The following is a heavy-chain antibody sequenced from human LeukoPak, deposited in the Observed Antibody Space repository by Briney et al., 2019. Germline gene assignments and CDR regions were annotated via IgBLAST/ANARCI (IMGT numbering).Heavy chain of an antibody. J-gene: IGHJ4*02. V-gene: IGHV3-15*01. Sequence: WIRQAPGEGLEWVGRIKSKTDGGTTDYAAPVKGRFTISRDDSKTTVYLQMDSLKTEDTAAYYCASGSFWGQGTLVTVSS. CDR3: ASGSF. D-gene: IGHD3-10*01. CDR2: IKSKTDGGTT.